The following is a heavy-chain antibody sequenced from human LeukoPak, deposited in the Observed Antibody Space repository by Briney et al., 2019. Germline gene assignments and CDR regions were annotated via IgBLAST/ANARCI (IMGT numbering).Heavy chain of an antibody. CDR3: ARDLTFDYGSGSPYFDY. CDR2: INQDGSEK. V-gene: IGHV3-7*01. J-gene: IGHJ4*02. CDR1: GFTFSSYW. Sequence: GGSLRLSCAASGFTFSSYWMTWVRQAPGKGLEWVANINQDGSEKYYVDSVKGRFTISRDNAKHSLYLQMNSLRAEDTAVYYCARDLTFDYGSGSPYFDYWGQGTLVTVSS. D-gene: IGHD3-10*01.